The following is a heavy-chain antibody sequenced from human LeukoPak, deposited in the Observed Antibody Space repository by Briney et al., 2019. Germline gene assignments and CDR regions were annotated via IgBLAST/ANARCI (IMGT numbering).Heavy chain of an antibody. CDR2: INPNSGGT. J-gene: IGHJ3*02. CDR1: GYTFTGYY. V-gene: IGHV1-2*02. Sequence: ASVKVSCKASGYTFTGYYMHWVRQAPGQGLEWMGWINPNSGGTNYAQKFQGRVTMTRDTSITTAFMELRSLRSDDTAVYYCARDDARLDAFDIWGQGTMVTVSS. CDR3: ARDDARLDAFDI.